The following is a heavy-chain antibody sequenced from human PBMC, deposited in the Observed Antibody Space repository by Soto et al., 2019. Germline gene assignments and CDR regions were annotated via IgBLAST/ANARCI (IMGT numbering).Heavy chain of an antibody. CDR3: ARALAAGTCDY. CDR2: SSAYNGNT. D-gene: IGHD6-13*01. Sequence: QVQLVKSGAEVKKPGASVKVSCKAPGYSLTSYGISWVRQAPGQGLEWMVWSSAYNGNTNYAQKLKGRVTRTTDTTTSTAYMELRSLRSADTGVYYCARALAAGTCDYWGQGTLVTVSS. V-gene: IGHV1-18*01. J-gene: IGHJ4*02. CDR1: GYSLTSYG.